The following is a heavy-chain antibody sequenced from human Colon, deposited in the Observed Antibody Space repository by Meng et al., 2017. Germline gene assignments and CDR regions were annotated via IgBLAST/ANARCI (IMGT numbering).Heavy chain of an antibody. J-gene: IGHJ4*02. Sequence: QVQLQQSGPGLVKPSQTRSLTCAISGDSVSSKSAAVSWIRQSQSRGLEWLGRTYYRSKWYNDYAVYVKSRISINPDTSKIQFSLRLNSVTPEDTAVYYCASTENHFWGQGTLVTVSS. D-gene: IGHD1-26*01. CDR3: ASTENHF. V-gene: IGHV6-1*01. CDR1: GDSVSSKSAA. CDR2: TYYRSKWYN.